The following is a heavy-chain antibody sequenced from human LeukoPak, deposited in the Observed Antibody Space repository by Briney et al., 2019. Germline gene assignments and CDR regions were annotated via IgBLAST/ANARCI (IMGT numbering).Heavy chain of an antibody. CDR1: GYTFTSYG. CDR3: ARNYYDSSGYSVHYFDY. J-gene: IGHJ4*02. D-gene: IGHD3-22*01. Sequence: ASVKVSCKASGYTFTSYGINWVRQAPGQGLEWMGGIIPIFGTANYAQKFQGRVTITADESTSTAYMELSSLRSEDTAVYYCARNYYDSSGYSVHYFDYWGQGTLVTVSS. V-gene: IGHV1-69*13. CDR2: IIPIFGTA.